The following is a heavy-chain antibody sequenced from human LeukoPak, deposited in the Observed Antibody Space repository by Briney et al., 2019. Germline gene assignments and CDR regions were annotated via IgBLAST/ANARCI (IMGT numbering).Heavy chain of an antibody. CDR1: GGSISSYY. CDR2: IYYSGST. V-gene: IGHV4-59*01. D-gene: IGHD3-22*01. J-gene: IGHJ4*02. CDR3: ARGPHYYDSSGHFDY. Sequence: SETLSLTCTVSGGSISSYYWSWIRQPPGKGLEWIGYIYYSGSTNYNPSLKSRVTISVDTSKNQFSLKLSSVTAADTAVYYCARGPHYYDSSGHFDYWGQGTLVTVSS.